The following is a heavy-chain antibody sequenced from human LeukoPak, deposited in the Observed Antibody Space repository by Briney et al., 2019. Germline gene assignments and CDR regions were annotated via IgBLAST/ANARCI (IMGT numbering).Heavy chain of an antibody. CDR3: ARQGFVASYGVDV. J-gene: IGHJ6*02. CDR1: GYSFKNYW. Sequence: GESLKISCKGSGYSFKNYWIAWVRQMPGKGLEWMGIIYPGDSNTRYNPSFQGQVTISADKSISTAYLQWSSLKASYTAEYYCARQGFVASYGVDVWGQGTTVTVSS. V-gene: IGHV5-51*01. CDR2: IYPGDSNT.